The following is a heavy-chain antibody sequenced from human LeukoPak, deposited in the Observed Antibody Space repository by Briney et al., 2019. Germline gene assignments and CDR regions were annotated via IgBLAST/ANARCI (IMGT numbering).Heavy chain of an antibody. J-gene: IGHJ6*02. Sequence: SETLSLTCALSRGSISSYYWSWIRQPPGKGLEWIGYIYYSGTTNYNPSLKSRVTISVDTSKNQFSLKLSSVTAADTAVYYCARDRGYYAMDVWGQGTRSPSP. CDR2: IYYSGTT. V-gene: IGHV4-59*01. CDR3: ARDRGYYAMDV. CDR1: RGSISSYY.